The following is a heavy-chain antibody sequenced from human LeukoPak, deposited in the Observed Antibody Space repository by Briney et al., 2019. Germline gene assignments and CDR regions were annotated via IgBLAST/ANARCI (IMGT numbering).Heavy chain of an antibody. V-gene: IGHV3-30*03. J-gene: IGHJ5*02. CDR3: ARVLPGIAARPYWFDP. CDR2: ISYDGSNK. D-gene: IGHD6-6*01. Sequence: GGSLRLSCAASGFTFSSYGMHWVRQAPGKGLEWVAVISYDGSNKYYADSVKGRFTISRDNSKNTLYLQMNSLRAEDTAVYYCARVLPGIAARPYWFDPWGQGTLVTVSS. CDR1: GFTFSSYG.